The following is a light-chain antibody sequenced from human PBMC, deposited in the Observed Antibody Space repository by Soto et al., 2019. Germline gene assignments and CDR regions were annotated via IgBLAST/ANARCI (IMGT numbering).Light chain of an antibody. V-gene: IGKV3-20*01. CDR1: QSVSSRY. Sequence: DIVLTQSPGTLSLSPGERATLSCRASQSVSSRYLVWYQQKPGQAPRLLIYGASSRATGIPDRFSGSGSGTDFTLTISRLEPEDFAVYYCQQYGSSPVTFGQGTKVEIK. CDR2: GAS. CDR3: QQYGSSPVT. J-gene: IGKJ1*01.